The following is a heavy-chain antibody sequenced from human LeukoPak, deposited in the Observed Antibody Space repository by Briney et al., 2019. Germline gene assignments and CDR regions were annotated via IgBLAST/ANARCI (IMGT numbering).Heavy chain of an antibody. CDR1: GGPISSGSYY. CDR3: AVADGAFDI. J-gene: IGHJ3*02. CDR2: IYTSGST. Sequence: QVQLQESGPGLVKPSQTLSLTCTVSGGPISSGSYYWSWIRQPAGKGLEWIGRIYTSGSTNYNPSLKSRVTISVDTSKNQFSLKLSSVTAADTAVYYCAVADGAFDIWGQGTMVTVSS. V-gene: IGHV4-61*02.